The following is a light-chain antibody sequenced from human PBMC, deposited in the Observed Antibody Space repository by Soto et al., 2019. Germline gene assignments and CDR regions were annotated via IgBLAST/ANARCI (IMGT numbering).Light chain of an antibody. CDR2: YDD. V-gene: IGLV1-36*01. J-gene: IGLJ2*01. Sequence: QSVLTQPPSVSAAPRQRVTISCSGSRSNIGNNAVSWYQQLPGKAPKLLIYYDDLLPSGVSDRFSGSKSGTSASLAISWLQSEDEADYYCAAWDDSLNGRVFGGGTKLTVL. CDR1: RSNIGNNA. CDR3: AAWDDSLNGRV.